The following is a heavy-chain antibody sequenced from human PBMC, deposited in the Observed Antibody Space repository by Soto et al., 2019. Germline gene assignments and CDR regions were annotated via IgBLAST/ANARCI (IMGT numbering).Heavy chain of an antibody. J-gene: IGHJ4*02. CDR2: VYYSGTT. D-gene: IGHD4-17*01. CDR3: ARHTEYGGNCFFEY. Sequence: SETLSLTCSVSGGPLSSTVHYWGWIRQSPGTGLEYVGSVYYSGTTYHNPSLQSRVTISVDTSKNQFSLKLSSVTAADTAVYYRARHTEYGGNCFFEYLGQGTLVTVSS. V-gene: IGHV4-39*01. CDR1: GGPLSSTVHY.